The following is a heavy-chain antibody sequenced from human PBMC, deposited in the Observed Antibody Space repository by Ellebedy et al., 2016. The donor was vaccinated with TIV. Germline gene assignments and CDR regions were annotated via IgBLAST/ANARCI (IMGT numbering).Heavy chain of an antibody. J-gene: IGHJ6*02. CDR2: IYTDDSQT. Sequence: GESLKISCKGSENSFTNYWIGWVRQMPGRGLEWMGIIYTDDSQTRYSPSFQGQITMSVDKPSRIADLQLSSLKASDSAMYYCARVANHYGDNPLSYYYGMDIWGQGTTVTVSS. CDR3: ARVANHYGDNPLSYYYGMDI. CDR1: ENSFTNYW. D-gene: IGHD4-17*01. V-gene: IGHV5-51*01.